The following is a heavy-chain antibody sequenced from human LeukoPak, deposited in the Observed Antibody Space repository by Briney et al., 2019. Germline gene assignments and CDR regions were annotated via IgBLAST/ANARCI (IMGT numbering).Heavy chain of an antibody. V-gene: IGHV3-74*01. CDR2: ITNDGSST. D-gene: IGHD2-2*01. CDR1: GFTLSDYW. J-gene: IGHJ4*02. CDR3: ARGGVVDAFDY. Sequence: GGSLRLSCAASGFTLSDYWMHWARQAPGKGLVWVSHITNDGSSTNYADPVKGRFTISRDSAKNTLYLQMNSLRAEDTAVYYCARGGVVDAFDYWGQGTLVTVSS.